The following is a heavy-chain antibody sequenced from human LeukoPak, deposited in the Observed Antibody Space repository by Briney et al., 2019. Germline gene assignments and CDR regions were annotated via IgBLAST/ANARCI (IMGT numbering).Heavy chain of an antibody. CDR3: ARGSLSSGSHYGDY. J-gene: IGHJ4*02. D-gene: IGHD3-10*01. V-gene: IGHV3-21*01. CDR2: ISSGSHYI. Sequence: PGGPLRLSCAASGFTFSTYTMNWVRQAPGKGLEWVSSISSGSHYIYYADSVKGRFTIPRDNAKNSLHLQMNSLRAEDTAIYYCARGSLSSGSHYGDYWGQGTLVTVSS. CDR1: GFTFSTYT.